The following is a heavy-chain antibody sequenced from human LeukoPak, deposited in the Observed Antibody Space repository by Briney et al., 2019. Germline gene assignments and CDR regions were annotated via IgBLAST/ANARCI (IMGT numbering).Heavy chain of an antibody. CDR3: ARLSVDIVATIIRLAWFDY. CDR2: IYTSGST. CDR1: GGSISSYY. D-gene: IGHD5-12*01. J-gene: IGHJ4*02. V-gene: IGHV4-4*09. Sequence: KASETLSLTCTVSGGSISSYYWSWIRQPPGKGLEWIGYIYTSGSTSYNPSLKSRVTISVDTSKNQFSLKLSSVTAADTAVYYCARLSVDIVATIIRLAWFDYWGQGTLVTVSS.